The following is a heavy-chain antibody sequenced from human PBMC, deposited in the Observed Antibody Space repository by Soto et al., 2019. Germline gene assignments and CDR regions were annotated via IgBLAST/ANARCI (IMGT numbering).Heavy chain of an antibody. J-gene: IGHJ4*02. D-gene: IGHD3-22*01. V-gene: IGHV3-23*01. CDR1: GFTFSSCA. Sequence: GGSLRRSCAASGFTFSSCAMSWVRQAPGKGLEWVSAISGSGGSTYYADSVKGRVTISRDNSKNTLYLHLHSMRPEDTAVYYCEPGFSYSDSSGYDYWGKGHLVTASS. CDR2: ISGSGGST. CDR3: EPGFSYSDSSGYDY.